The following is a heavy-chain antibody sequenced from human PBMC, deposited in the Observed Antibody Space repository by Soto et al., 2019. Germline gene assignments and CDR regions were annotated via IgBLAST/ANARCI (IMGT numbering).Heavy chain of an antibody. CDR1: GYTFTSYW. Sequence: GSLNISCKGSGYTFTSYWIAWVRQMPGKGLEWMGIIYPGDSDTRYSPSFQGQVSISADKSISTAYLQWSSLKASDTAMYYCARQDGSALYYFDYWGQGTLVTVSS. CDR2: IYPGDSDT. J-gene: IGHJ4*02. V-gene: IGHV5-51*01. CDR3: ARQDGSALYYFDY. D-gene: IGHD6-19*01.